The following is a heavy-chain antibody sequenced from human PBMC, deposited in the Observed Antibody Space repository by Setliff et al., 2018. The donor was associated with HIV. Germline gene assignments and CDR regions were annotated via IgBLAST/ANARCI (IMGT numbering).Heavy chain of an antibody. J-gene: IGHJ4*02. CDR1: GGSISSGGYY. Sequence: LSLTCTVSGGSISSGGYYWSWIRQHPGKGLEWIGYIYYSGSTYYNPSLKSRVTISVDTSKNQFSLKLSSVTAADTAVYYCARSGYCSSTSCYAFDYWGQGTLVTVSS. D-gene: IGHD2-2*01. CDR3: ARSGYCSSTSCYAFDY. V-gene: IGHV4-31*02. CDR2: IYYSGST.